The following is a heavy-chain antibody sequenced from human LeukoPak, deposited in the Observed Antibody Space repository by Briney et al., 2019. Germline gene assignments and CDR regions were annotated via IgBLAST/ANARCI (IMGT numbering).Heavy chain of an antibody. V-gene: IGHV1-2*02. Sequence: ASVKVSCKASGYIFTGYYMHWVRQAPGQGLEWMGWINPNSGGTNYAQKFQGRVTMTRDTSISTAYMELSRLRSDDTAVYYCARDGPGQQLVRGNWFDPWGQGTLVTVSS. CDR3: ARDGPGQQLVRGNWFDP. J-gene: IGHJ5*02. CDR1: GYIFTGYY. D-gene: IGHD6-13*01. CDR2: INPNSGGT.